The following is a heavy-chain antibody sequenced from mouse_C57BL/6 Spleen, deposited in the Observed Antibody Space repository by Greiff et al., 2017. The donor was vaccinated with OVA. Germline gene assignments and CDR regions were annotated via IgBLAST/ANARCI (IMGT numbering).Heavy chain of an antibody. D-gene: IGHD1-1*01. CDR3: ASYYYGSSGY. J-gene: IGHJ2*01. Sequence: EVQLQQSGPELVKPGASVKISCKASGYSFTGYYMNWVKQSPEKSLEWIGEINPSTGGTTYNQKFKAKATLTVDKSSSTAYMQLKSLTSEDSAVYYCASYYYGSSGYWGQGTTLTVSS. CDR2: INPSTGGT. V-gene: IGHV1-42*01. CDR1: GYSFTGYY.